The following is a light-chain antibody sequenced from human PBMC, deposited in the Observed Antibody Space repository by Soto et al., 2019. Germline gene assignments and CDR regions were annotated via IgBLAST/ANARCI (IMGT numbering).Light chain of an antibody. V-gene: IGKV3-15*01. Sequence: EIVMTQFPATLSVSPGERATLSCRASQSISSNLAWYQQKPGQAPRLLMFRTSSRATGFPARFSGSGSGTDFTLTISRLEPEDFAVYYCQQYNNWPLTFGGGTKVDIK. J-gene: IGKJ4*01. CDR1: QSISSN. CDR2: RTS. CDR3: QQYNNWPLT.